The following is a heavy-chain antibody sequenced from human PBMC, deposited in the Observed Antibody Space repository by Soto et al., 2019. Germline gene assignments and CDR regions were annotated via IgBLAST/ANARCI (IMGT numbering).Heavy chain of an antibody. Sequence: QVQLVESGGGVVQPGRSLRLSCAASGFTFSSYGMHWVRQAPGKGLEWVAVIWYDGSNKYYADSVKGRFTISRDNSKNTLYLQMNSLRAEDTAVYYCARATTYGDDGDYWGQGTLVTVSS. CDR3: ARATTYGDDGDY. J-gene: IGHJ4*02. V-gene: IGHV3-33*01. CDR1: GFTFSSYG. D-gene: IGHD4-17*01. CDR2: IWYDGSNK.